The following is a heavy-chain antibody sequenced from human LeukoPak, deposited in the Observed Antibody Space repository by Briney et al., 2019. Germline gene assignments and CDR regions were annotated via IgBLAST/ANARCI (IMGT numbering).Heavy chain of an antibody. V-gene: IGHV4-4*09. D-gene: IGHD1-1*01. CDR2: IYTSGST. CDR1: GGSISSYY. Sequence: PSETLSLTCTVPGGSISSYYWSWIRQPPGKGLEWIGYIYTSGSTNYNPSLKSRVTISVDTSKNQFPLKLSSVTAADTAVYYCARQRRYNWKVSAFDIWGQGTMVTVSS. J-gene: IGHJ3*02. CDR3: ARQRRYNWKVSAFDI.